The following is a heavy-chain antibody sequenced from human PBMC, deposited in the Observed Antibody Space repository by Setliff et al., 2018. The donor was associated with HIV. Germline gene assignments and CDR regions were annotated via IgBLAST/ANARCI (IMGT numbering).Heavy chain of an antibody. D-gene: IGHD2-15*01. CDR3: ARSVGYCSGGSCSNWFDP. CDR2: INGGGAT. Sequence: LPETLSLTCAVYGGSFTDHYWNWIRQAPGKGLEWIGEINGGGATTYNPSLKRRLTMSVDASKSHFSLGLTSVTAADTAVYYCARSVGYCSGGSCSNWFDPWGQGTLVTVSS. J-gene: IGHJ5*02. CDR1: GGSFTDHY. V-gene: IGHV4-34*10.